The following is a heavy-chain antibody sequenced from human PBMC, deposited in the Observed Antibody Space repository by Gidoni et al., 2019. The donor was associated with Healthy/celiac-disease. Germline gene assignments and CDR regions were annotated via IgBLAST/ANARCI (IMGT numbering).Heavy chain of an antibody. CDR1: GFTFSGYA. D-gene: IGHD3-10*01. J-gene: IGHJ4*02. CDR3: ARERSRGVWFDY. V-gene: IGHV3-30*04. Sequence: QVQLVESGGGVVQPGRSLRLSCAASGFTFSGYAMHWVRQAPGKGLELVAVISYDGSNKYYADSVKSRFTISRDYSKNTLYMQMNSPRAKDTAVYYCARERSRGVWFDYWGQGTLVTVSS. CDR2: ISYDGSNK.